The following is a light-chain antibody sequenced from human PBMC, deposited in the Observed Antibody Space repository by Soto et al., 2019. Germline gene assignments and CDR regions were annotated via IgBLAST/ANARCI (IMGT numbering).Light chain of an antibody. J-gene: IGKJ3*01. CDR2: GAF. CDR3: QQYNDWPCT. Sequence: EIVMTQSPATLSVSPGERVTLSCRASQSVSSKLAWYQQRPGQAPRLLIYGAFSRATGIPARFSGSGSGTEFTLTISTLQSEYFLVYFCQQYNDWPCTFCPGTKVDIK. V-gene: IGKV3-15*01. CDR1: QSVSSK.